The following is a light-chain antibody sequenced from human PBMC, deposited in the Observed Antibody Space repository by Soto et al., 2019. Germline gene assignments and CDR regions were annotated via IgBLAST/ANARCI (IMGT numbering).Light chain of an antibody. CDR2: DVS. CDR3: SSYASSTNVL. V-gene: IGLV2-14*01. J-gene: IGLJ2*01. Sequence: HSALTQPASVSGSPGQSITISCTGTSSDVGGYTYVSWYQQHPGKAPKLIIHDVSNRPSGVSNRFSGSKSGSTASLTISGLQAEDEADYFCSSYASSTNVLFGGGTKLTVL. CDR1: SSDVGGYTY.